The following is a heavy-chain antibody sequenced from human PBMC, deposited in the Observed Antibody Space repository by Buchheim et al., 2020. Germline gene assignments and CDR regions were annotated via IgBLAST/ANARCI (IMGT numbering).Heavy chain of an antibody. CDR2: ISSSSSYT. CDR1: GFTFSDYY. Sequence: QVQLVESGGGLVKPGGSLRLSCAASGFTFSDYYMSWIRQAPGKGLEWVSYISSSSSYTNYADSVKGRFTISRDNAKNSMYLQMNSPRAHHTAVYYCARDRHYYDSSGSGNGMDVCGQGTT. J-gene: IGHJ6*02. D-gene: IGHD3-22*01. V-gene: IGHV3-11*06. CDR3: ARDRHYYDSSGSGNGMDV.